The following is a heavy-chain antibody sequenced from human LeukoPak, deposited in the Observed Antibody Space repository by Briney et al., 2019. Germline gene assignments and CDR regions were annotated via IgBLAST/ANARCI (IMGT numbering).Heavy chain of an antibody. V-gene: IGHV4-34*01. CDR2: INHSGST. CDR1: GGSFSGYY. J-gene: IGHJ5*02. Sequence: NPSETLSLTCAVYGGSFSGYYWSWIRQPPGKGLEWIGEINHSGSTNYNPSVKSRVTISVDTSKNQFSLKLSSVTAAGTAVYYCARGGRITIFGVAPRGYNWFDPWGQGTLVTVSS. D-gene: IGHD3-3*01. CDR3: ARGGRITIFGVAPRGYNWFDP.